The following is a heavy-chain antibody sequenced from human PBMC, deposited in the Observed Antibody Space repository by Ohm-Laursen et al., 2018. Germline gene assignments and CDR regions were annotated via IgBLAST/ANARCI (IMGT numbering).Heavy chain of an antibody. J-gene: IGHJ4*02. Sequence: SQTLSLTCTVSGGSISSSYWSWIRQPAGKGLEWIGRIYTSGSTIYNPSLKSRVTMSVDTSKNRFSLKLSSVTAADTAVYYCAGAAGSSGWYYFDYWGQGTLVTVSS. V-gene: IGHV4-4*07. D-gene: IGHD6-19*01. CDR2: IYTSGST. CDR1: GGSISSSY. CDR3: AGAAGSSGWYYFDY.